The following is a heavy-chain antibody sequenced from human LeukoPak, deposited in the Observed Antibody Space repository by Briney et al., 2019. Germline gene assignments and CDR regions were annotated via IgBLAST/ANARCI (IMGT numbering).Heavy chain of an antibody. Sequence: SEALSLTCPVSGASISDYYWSWVRQPPGKALEWIGSIYHTGNTKYSPSLKDRVTMSLDTSKNELSLNLRSMTAADTAVYYCVNDASRTGYRFWYYDFWGRGNRITVSS. CDR3: VNDASRTGYRFWYYDF. J-gene: IGHJ2*01. CDR1: GASISDYY. CDR2: IYHTGNT. D-gene: IGHD5-24*01. V-gene: IGHV4-59*03.